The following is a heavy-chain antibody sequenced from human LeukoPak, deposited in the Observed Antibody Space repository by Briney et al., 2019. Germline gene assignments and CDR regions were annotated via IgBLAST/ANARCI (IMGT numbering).Heavy chain of an antibody. V-gene: IGHV3-23*01. Sequence: EAGGSLRLSCAASGFTFSSYAMSWVRQAPGKGLEWVSSITLSGGSTFYADSVMGRFTISRDNSQNTLYLQMNSLSAEDTAVYYCAKRGNPAVGHHYLDVWGKGTTVSVSS. D-gene: IGHD2-2*01. CDR2: ITLSGGST. J-gene: IGHJ6*03. CDR1: GFTFSSYA. CDR3: AKRGNPAVGHHYLDV.